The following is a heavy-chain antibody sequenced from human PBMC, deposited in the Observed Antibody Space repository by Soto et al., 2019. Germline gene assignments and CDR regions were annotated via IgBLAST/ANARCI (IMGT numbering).Heavy chain of an antibody. CDR2: MNPNSGNT. J-gene: IGHJ2*01. Sequence: QVQLVQSGAEVKKPGASVKVSCKASGYTFTSYDINWVRQATGQGLEWMGWMNPNSGNTGYAQKFQGRVTMTRNTSISTAYMELSSLRSEDTAVYYCARVPLADRRFYWYFDLWGRGTLVTVSS. CDR3: ARVPLADRRFYWYFDL. CDR1: GYTFTSYD. D-gene: IGHD6-6*01. V-gene: IGHV1-8*01.